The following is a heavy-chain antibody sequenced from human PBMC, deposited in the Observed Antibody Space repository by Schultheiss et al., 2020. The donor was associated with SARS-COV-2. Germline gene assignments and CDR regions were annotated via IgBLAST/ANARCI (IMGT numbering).Heavy chain of an antibody. D-gene: IGHD3-9*01. CDR1: GGSISSGGYY. CDR3: ARGIMTGYYLSYYYYYYGMDV. Sequence: SETLSLTCSVSGGSISSGGYYWSWIRQPPGKGLEWIGYIYYSGSTNYNPSLKSRVTISVDTSKNQFSLKLSSVTAADTAVYYCARGIMTGYYLSYYYYYYGMDVWGQGTTVTVSS. J-gene: IGHJ6*02. CDR2: IYYSGST. V-gene: IGHV4-61*08.